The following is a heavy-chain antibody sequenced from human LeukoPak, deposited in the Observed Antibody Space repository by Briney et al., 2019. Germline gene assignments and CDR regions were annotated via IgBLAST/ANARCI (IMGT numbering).Heavy chain of an antibody. CDR2: FDPEDGET. D-gene: IGHD6-19*01. CDR3: ARDPHSSGWYEPPFDY. J-gene: IGHJ4*02. CDR1: GYTLTELS. Sequence: ASVKVSCKVSGYTLTELSMRWVRQAPGNGLEWMGGFDPEDGETIYAQKFQGRVTMTEDTSTDTAYMELSSLRSEDTAVYYCARDPHSSGWYEPPFDYWGQGTLVTVSS. V-gene: IGHV1-24*01.